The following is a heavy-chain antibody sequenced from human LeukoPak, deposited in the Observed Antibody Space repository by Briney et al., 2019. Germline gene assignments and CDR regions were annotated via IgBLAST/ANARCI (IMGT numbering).Heavy chain of an antibody. CDR2: IIPIFGTA. CDR1: GGTFSSYA. CDR3: ARVYYDFWSGYLYYFDY. Sequence: SVKVSCKASGGTFSSYAISWVRQAPGQGLEWMGGIIPIFGTANYAQKFQGRVTITRNTSISTAYMELSSLRSEDTAVYYCARVYYDFWSGYLYYFDYWGQGTLVTVSS. D-gene: IGHD3-3*01. V-gene: IGHV1-69*05. J-gene: IGHJ4*02.